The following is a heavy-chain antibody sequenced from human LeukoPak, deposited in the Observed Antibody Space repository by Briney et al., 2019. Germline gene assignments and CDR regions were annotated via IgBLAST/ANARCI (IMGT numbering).Heavy chain of an antibody. CDR1: GFTFSNAW. V-gene: IGHV3-15*01. CDR3: TTSPPYCSGGSCFDY. D-gene: IGHD2-15*01. J-gene: IGHJ4*02. CDR2: FKSKTDGGTT. Sequence: GGSLRLSWAASGFTFSNAWMSWVRQAPGKGREWVGRFKSKTDGGTTDYAAPVKGRFTISRDDSKNTLYLQMNSLKTEDTAVYYCTTSPPYCSGGSCFDYWGQGTLVTVSS.